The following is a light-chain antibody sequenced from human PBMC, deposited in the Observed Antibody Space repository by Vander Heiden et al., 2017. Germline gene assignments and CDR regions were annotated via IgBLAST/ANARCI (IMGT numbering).Light chain of an antibody. V-gene: IGKV4-1*01. J-gene: IGKJ4*01. Sequence: DIVLTHSPHSLAASLGERATINCKSSQSVLYSSNNKNYLTWYQQKPGQPPKLLIYWASTRESGVPDRFSGSGSGTDFTLTISSLQAEDVAVYYCQQYYSIPRTFGGGTKVEIK. CDR2: WAS. CDR1: QSVLYSSNNKNY. CDR3: QQYYSIPRT.